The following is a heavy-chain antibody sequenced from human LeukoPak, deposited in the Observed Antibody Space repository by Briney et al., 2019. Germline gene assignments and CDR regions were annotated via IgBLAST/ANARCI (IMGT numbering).Heavy chain of an antibody. CDR1: GGSISSSSYY. CDR3: ARDLRWELQDYYYYGMDV. Sequence: SETLSLTCTVSGGSISSSSYYWGWIRQPPGKGLEWIGSIYYSGSTYYNPSLKSRVTISVDTSKNQFSLKLSSVTAADTAVYYCARDLRWELQDYYYYGMDVWGQGTTVTVSS. V-gene: IGHV4-39*07. CDR2: IYYSGST. D-gene: IGHD1-26*01. J-gene: IGHJ6*02.